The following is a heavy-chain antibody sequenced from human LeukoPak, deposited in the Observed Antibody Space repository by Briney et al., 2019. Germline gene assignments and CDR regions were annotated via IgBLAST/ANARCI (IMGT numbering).Heavy chain of an antibody. CDR3: ARDSWVGATFDY. J-gene: IGHJ4*02. D-gene: IGHD1-26*01. CDR2: IYTSGST. CDR1: GGSISSYY. Sequence: SETLSLTCTVSGGSISSYYWSWIRQPAGKGLEWIGRIYTSGSTNYNPSLKSQVTMSVDTSKNQFSLKLSSVTAADTAVYYCARDSWVGATFDYWGQGTLVTVSS. V-gene: IGHV4-4*07.